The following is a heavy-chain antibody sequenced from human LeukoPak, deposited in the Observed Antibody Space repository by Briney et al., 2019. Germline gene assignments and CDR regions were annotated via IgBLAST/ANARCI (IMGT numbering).Heavy chain of an antibody. J-gene: IGHJ4*02. D-gene: IGHD5-12*01. CDR2: IYYSGST. CDR1: GGSISSYY. CDR3: ARESLSGGYGGFDY. V-gene: IGHV4-59*01. Sequence: SETLSLTCTVSGGSISSYYWSWIRQPPGKGLEWIGYIYYSGSTNYNPSLKSRVTISVDTSKNQFSLKLSSVTAADTAVYYCARESLSGGYGGFDYWGQGTLVTVSS.